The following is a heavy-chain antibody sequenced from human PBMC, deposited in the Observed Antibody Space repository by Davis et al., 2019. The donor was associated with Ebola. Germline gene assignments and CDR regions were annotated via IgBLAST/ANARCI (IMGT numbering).Heavy chain of an antibody. CDR2: ISSNGGST. J-gene: IGHJ4*02. CDR1: GFTFSSYA. V-gene: IGHV3-64*04. D-gene: IGHD3-3*01. Sequence: PGGSLRLSCSASGFTFSSYAMHWVRQAPGKGLEYVSAISSNGGSTYYADSVKGRFTISRDNSKNTLYFQMNSLRADDTAVYYCAKVSFRFWDFWGQGALVTVSS. CDR3: AKVSFRFWDF.